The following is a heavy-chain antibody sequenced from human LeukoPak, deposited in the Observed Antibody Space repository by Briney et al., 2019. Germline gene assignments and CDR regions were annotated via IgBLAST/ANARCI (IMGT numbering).Heavy chain of an antibody. D-gene: IGHD3-16*02. Sequence: GGSLRLSCAASGFTFSSYWMTWVRQAPGKGLEGVASIKQDGSEKYYVDSVKGRFTISRDNAKNSLYLQMNSLRAEDTAVYYCARDHVWGSYRYTGFDYWGQGTLVTVSS. CDR3: ARDHVWGSYRYTGFDY. CDR1: GFTFSSYW. CDR2: IKQDGSEK. V-gene: IGHV3-7*03. J-gene: IGHJ4*02.